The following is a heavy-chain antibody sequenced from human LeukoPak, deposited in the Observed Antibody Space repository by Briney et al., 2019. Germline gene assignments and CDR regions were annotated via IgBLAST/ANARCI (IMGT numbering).Heavy chain of an antibody. D-gene: IGHD2-2*01. J-gene: IGHJ3*02. CDR3: ARLWPPEIVVVPAVKVDAFDI. CDR2: IYYSGSI. V-gene: IGHV4-39*07. CDR1: GGSISSSSYY. Sequence: PSETLSLTCTVSGGSISSSSYYWGWIRQPPGKGLEWIGSIYYSGSIYYNPSLKSRVTISVDTSKNQFSLKLSSVTAADTAVYYCARLWPPEIVVVPAVKVDAFDIWGQGTMVTVSS.